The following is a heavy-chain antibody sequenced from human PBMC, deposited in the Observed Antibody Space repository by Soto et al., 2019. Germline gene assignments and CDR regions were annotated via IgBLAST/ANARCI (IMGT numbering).Heavy chain of an antibody. J-gene: IGHJ4*02. CDR3: AKVRVGIDVDFDY. D-gene: IGHD2-21*01. CDR1: GFTFSNSA. CDR2: VRDSDSGGST. V-gene: IGHV3-23*01. Sequence: GGSLRLSCAASGFTFSNSAMTWVRQAPAKGLEWVSTVRDSDSGGSTFYADSVKGRFTISRDDSKNTLYLQMSSLRAEDTAMYYCAKVRVGIDVDFDYWGQGALVTVSS.